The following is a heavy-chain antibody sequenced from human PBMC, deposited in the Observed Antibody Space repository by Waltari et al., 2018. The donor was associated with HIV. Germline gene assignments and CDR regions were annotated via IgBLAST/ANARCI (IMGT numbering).Heavy chain of an antibody. CDR3: ASLYNYVWGSPPPFDY. D-gene: IGHD3-16*01. V-gene: IGHV3-74*01. J-gene: IGHJ4*02. Sequence: EVQLVESGGGLVQPGGSLRLSCAAPGFTFSSYWMHWVRQGPGKGLVCVTRMNGDGSSTNYADSVKGRFTISRDNAKNTVYLQMNGLRAEDTALYYCASLYNYVWGSPPPFDYWGQGTLVTVSS. CDR1: GFTFSSYW. CDR2: MNGDGSST.